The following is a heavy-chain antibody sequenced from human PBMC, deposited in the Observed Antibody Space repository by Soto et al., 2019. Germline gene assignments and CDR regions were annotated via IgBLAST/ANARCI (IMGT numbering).Heavy chain of an antibody. Sequence: LSLTCTVSGGSISSYYWSWIRQPPGKGLEWIGYIYYSGSTNYNPSLKSRVTISVDTSKNQFSLKLSSVTAADTAVYYCARGNLPYYYYGMDVWGQGTTVTVSS. CDR1: GGSISSYY. CDR2: IYYSGST. CDR3: ARGNLPYYYYGMDV. V-gene: IGHV4-59*01. J-gene: IGHJ6*02.